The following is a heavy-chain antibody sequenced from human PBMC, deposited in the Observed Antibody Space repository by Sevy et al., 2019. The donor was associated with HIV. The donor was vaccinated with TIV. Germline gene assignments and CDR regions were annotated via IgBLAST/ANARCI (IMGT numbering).Heavy chain of an antibody. V-gene: IGHV3-15*01. CDR2: IKSKPDGGTT. CDR3: STDPIIVLLVTDGMDV. D-gene: IGHD2-8*02. Sequence: GSLRLSCAASGFTFSHAWMSWVRQAPGKGLEWVGRIKSKPDGGTTDYAAPVKGRFTISRDDSKNPLFLQMNSLKTEDTAVYYCSTDPIIVLLVTDGMDVWGQGTTVTVSS. CDR1: GFTFSHAW. J-gene: IGHJ6*02.